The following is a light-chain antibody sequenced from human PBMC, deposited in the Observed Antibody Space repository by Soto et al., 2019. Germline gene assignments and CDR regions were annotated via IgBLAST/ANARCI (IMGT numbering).Light chain of an antibody. CDR3: SSYTSSRTLI. J-gene: IGLJ2*01. CDR2: EVN. V-gene: IGLV2-14*01. Sequence: QSALTQPASVSESPGQSITISCTGTSTDVGAYNYVSWYQKYPGKAPKLMIYEVNYRPSGVSNRFSGSKSGNTAYLTISGLQAEDEADYYCSSYTSSRTLIFGGGTKLTVL. CDR1: STDVGAYNY.